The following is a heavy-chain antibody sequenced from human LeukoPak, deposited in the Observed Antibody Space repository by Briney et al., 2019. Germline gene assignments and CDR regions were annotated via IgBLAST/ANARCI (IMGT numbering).Heavy chain of an antibody. V-gene: IGHV1-24*01. CDR1: GYTLTELS. J-gene: IGHJ4*02. D-gene: IGHD5-24*01. CDR3: ATGPPVEMATIRPDY. CDR2: FDPEDGET. Sequence: ASVKVSCKVSGYTLTELSIHWVRQAPGKGLEWMGGFDPEDGETIYAQKFQGRVTMTEDTSTDTAYMELSSLRSEDTAVYYCATGPPVEMATIRPDYWGQGTLVTVSS.